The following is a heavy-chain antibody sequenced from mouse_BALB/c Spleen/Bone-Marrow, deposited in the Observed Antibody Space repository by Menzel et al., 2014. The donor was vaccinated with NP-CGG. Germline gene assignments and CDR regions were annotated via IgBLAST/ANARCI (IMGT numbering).Heavy chain of an antibody. J-gene: IGHJ2*01. CDR2: IYPGNVNT. Sequence: VQLQQSGPELVKPGASVMISCKAAGYTFISYYIHWVKQRPGQGLQWIGWIYPGNVNTKYNEKFKGKATLTADKSSSTAYVQLSSLTSEDSAVYFCAREANWNFDYWGQGTTLTVSS. CDR3: AREANWNFDY. CDR1: GYTFISYY. V-gene: IGHV1S56*01. D-gene: IGHD4-1*01.